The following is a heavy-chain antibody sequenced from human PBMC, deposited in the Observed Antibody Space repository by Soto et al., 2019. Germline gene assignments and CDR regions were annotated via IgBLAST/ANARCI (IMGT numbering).Heavy chain of an antibody. CDR1: GFTFSSYA. CDR3: AKSGYSRGWYIIFDY. J-gene: IGHJ4*02. Sequence: GGSLRLSCAASGFTFSSYAMSWVRQAPGKGLEWVSAISGSGDSTYYADSVKGRFTISRDNSKNTLYLQINSLRDEDTAAYYCAKSGYSRGWYIIFDYWGQGTLVTVSS. V-gene: IGHV3-23*01. CDR2: ISGSGDST. D-gene: IGHD6-19*01.